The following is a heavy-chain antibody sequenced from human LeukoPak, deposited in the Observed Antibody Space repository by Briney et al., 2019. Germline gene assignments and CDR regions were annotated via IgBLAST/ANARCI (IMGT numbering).Heavy chain of an antibody. Sequence: ASVKVSCKASGYTFTSYYMHWVRQAPGQGLEWMGIINPSGGSTSYAQKFQGRVTMTRDTSTSTVYMELSSLRSDDTTVYYCARAVVGATRGIDYWGQGTLVTVSS. D-gene: IGHD1-26*01. V-gene: IGHV1-46*01. J-gene: IGHJ4*02. CDR3: ARAVVGATRGIDY. CDR1: GYTFTSYY. CDR2: INPSGGST.